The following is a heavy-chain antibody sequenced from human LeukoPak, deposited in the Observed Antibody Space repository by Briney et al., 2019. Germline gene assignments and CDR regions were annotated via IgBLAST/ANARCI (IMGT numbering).Heavy chain of an antibody. CDR3: ARGFGYGDPYGFDY. D-gene: IGHD4-17*01. CDR2: ITSNGGST. Sequence: GGSLRLSCSVSGFTFSNYAMHWVRQAPGKGLEYVSAITSNGGSTYYADSVKGRFTISRDNSKNTLYLQMNSLRAEDTAVYYCARGFGYGDPYGFDYWGQGTLVTVSS. V-gene: IGHV3-64*04. CDR1: GFTFSNYA. J-gene: IGHJ4*02.